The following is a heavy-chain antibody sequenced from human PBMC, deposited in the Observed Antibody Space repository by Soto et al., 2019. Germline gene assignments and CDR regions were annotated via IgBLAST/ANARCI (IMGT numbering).Heavy chain of an antibody. Sequence: GGSLRLSCAASGFTFSSYGMHWVRQAPGKGLEWVAVIWYDGSREFYADSVKGRFTISRDNSKLYLQMNSLRADDTAVYYCAILGGTYYAFDVWGQGTLVTVSS. J-gene: IGHJ3*01. CDR2: IWYDGSRE. CDR1: GFTFSSYG. D-gene: IGHD1-26*01. V-gene: IGHV3-33*01. CDR3: AILGGTYYAFDV.